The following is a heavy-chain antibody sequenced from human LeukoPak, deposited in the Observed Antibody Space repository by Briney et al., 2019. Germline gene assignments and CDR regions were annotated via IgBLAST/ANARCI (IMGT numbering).Heavy chain of an antibody. CDR1: GGSISSYY. D-gene: IGHD5-24*01. CDR2: IYYSGST. J-gene: IGHJ4*02. CDR3: ARGDGYNSCFDY. Sequence: SETLSLTCTVSGGSISSYYWSWIRQPPGKGLEWIGYIYYSGSTNYNPSLKSRVTISVDTSKNQSSLKLSSVTAADTAVYYCARGDGYNSCFDYWGQGTLVTVSS. V-gene: IGHV4-59*08.